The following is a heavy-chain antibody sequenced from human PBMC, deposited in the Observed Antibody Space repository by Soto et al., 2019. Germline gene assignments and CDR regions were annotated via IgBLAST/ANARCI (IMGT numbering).Heavy chain of an antibody. CDR1: VFTFSSYA. Sequence: GGSLRLSCAASVFTFSSYAMSWVRQAPGKGLEWVSAISGSGGSTYYADSVKGRFTISRDNSKNTLYLQMNSLRAEDTAVYYCAKDSSSWHMNWFDPWGQGTLVTVSS. J-gene: IGHJ5*02. V-gene: IGHV3-23*01. CDR2: ISGSGGST. D-gene: IGHD6-13*01. CDR3: AKDSSSWHMNWFDP.